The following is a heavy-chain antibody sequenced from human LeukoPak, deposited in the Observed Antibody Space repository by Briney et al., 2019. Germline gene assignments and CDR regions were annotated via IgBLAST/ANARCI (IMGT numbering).Heavy chain of an antibody. D-gene: IGHD1-1*01. Sequence: SETLSLTCAVYGGSFSGYYWSWIRQPPGKGLEWIGEINHSGSTNYNPSLKSRVTISVDTSKNQFSPKLSSVTAADTAVYYCARGLERDDAFDIWGQGTMVTVSS. J-gene: IGHJ3*02. CDR3: ARGLERDDAFDI. CDR1: GGSFSGYY. CDR2: INHSGST. V-gene: IGHV4-34*01.